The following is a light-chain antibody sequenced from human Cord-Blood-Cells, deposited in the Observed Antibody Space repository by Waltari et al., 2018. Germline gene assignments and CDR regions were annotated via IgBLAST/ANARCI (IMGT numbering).Light chain of an antibody. V-gene: IGLV3-1*01. J-gene: IGLJ2*01. Sequence: SYELTQPPSVSVSPGQTASIPCSGDKLGDKYACWYHQKPGQSPVLVIYQDSKRPSGSPERFASSNSGNTATLTISGTQAMDEADYYCQAWDSSTVVFGGGTKLTVL. CDR3: QAWDSSTVV. CDR1: KLGDKY. CDR2: QDS.